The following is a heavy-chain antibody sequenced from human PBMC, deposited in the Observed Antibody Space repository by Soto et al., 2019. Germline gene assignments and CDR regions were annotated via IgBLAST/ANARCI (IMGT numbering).Heavy chain of an antibody. D-gene: IGHD6-19*01. CDR2: IIPIFGTA. Sequence: SVKVSCKASGGTFSSYAISWVRQAPGQGLEWMGGIIPIFGTANYAQKFQGRVTITADESTSTAYMELSSLRSEDTAVYYCARCYSSGKTMSYYYYGMDVWGQGTTVTVSS. CDR3: ARCYSSGKTMSYYYYGMDV. V-gene: IGHV1-69*13. J-gene: IGHJ6*02. CDR1: GGTFSSYA.